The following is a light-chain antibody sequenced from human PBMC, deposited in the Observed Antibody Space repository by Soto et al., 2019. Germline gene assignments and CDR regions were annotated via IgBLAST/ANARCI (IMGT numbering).Light chain of an antibody. CDR3: ETWDSNTHTV. CDR1: SGHSSYI. Sequence: QLVLTQSSSASASLGSSVKLTCTLSSGHSSYIIAWHQQQPGKAPRYLMKLEGSGSYNKGSGVPDRFSGSSSGADRYLTILHPQFEDEADYYCETWDSNTHTVFGGGTKLTVL. V-gene: IGLV4-60*02. CDR2: LEGSGSY. J-gene: IGLJ3*02.